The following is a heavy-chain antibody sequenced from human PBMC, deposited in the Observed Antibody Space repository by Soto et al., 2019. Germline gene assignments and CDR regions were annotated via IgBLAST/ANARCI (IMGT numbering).Heavy chain of an antibody. CDR1: GVSISXSSYY. J-gene: IGHJ5*02. V-gene: IGHV4-39*01. Sequence: SDTLSLTCTVSGVSISXSSYYWVWIRQPPGKGLEWIGSIYYSGSTYYNPSLKSRVTISVDTSKNQFSLKLSSVTAADTAVYYCAITPRRSSTSCRCWFDPWGQGTLFTVSS. D-gene: IGHD2-2*01. CDR3: AITPRRSSTSCRCWFDP. CDR2: IYYSGST.